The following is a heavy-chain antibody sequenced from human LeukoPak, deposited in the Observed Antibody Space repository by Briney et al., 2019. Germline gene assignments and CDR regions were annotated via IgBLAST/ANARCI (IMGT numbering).Heavy chain of an antibody. Sequence: SVKVSCKASGGTFSSYAISWVRQAPGQGLEWMGGIIPIFGTANYAQKLQGRVTMTTDTSTSTAYMELRSLRSDDTAVYYCAREGYCSSTSCYTDGSDYWGQGTLVTVSS. J-gene: IGHJ4*02. D-gene: IGHD2-2*02. CDR1: GGTFSSYA. CDR2: IIPIFGTA. V-gene: IGHV1-69*05. CDR3: AREGYCSSTSCYTDGSDY.